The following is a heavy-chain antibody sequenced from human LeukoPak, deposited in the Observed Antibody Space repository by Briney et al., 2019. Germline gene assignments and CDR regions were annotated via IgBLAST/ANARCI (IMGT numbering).Heavy chain of an antibody. Sequence: PSETLSLTCTISGGSISNYYWSWIRQPPGKGLEWIGYIYYSGSTNYNPSLKSRVTISVDTSKNQFSLKLSSVTAADTAVYYCARDTWELRFAFDIWGQGTMVTVSS. CDR2: IYYSGST. J-gene: IGHJ3*02. D-gene: IGHD1-26*01. CDR3: ARDTWELRFAFDI. V-gene: IGHV4-59*01. CDR1: GGSISNYY.